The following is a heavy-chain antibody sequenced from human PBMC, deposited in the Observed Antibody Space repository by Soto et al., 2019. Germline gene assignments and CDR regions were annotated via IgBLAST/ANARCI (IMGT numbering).Heavy chain of an antibody. J-gene: IGHJ4*02. CDR2: ISGSGGST. CDR1: GFTFRSYA. D-gene: IGHD3-22*01. V-gene: IGHV3-23*01. Sequence: SLRLSCAASGFTFRSYAMSWVRQAPGKGLEWVSAISGSGGSTYYADSVKGRFTISRDNSKNTLYLQMNSLRAEDTAVYYCAKGIVYYYDSSGHFAYWGQGTLVTVSS. CDR3: AKGIVYYYDSSGHFAY.